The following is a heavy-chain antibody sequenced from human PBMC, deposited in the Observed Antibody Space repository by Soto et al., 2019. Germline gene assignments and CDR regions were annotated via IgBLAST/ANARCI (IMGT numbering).Heavy chain of an antibody. CDR2: INGGNGNT. Sequence: ASVKVSCKASGYTFTMYAMHWVRQAPGQMLEWMGWINGGNGNTKYSQKFQGRVTITRDTSASTAYMELSSLRSEDTAVYYCARDPTVVTGYYYSGMDVWGQGTTVTVSS. D-gene: IGHD4-17*01. CDR1: GYTFTMYA. J-gene: IGHJ6*02. CDR3: ARDPTVVTGYYYSGMDV. V-gene: IGHV1-3*01.